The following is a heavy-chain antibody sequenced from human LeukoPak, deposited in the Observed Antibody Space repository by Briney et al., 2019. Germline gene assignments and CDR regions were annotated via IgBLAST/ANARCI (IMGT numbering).Heavy chain of an antibody. J-gene: IGHJ3*02. D-gene: IGHD1-26*01. CDR3: ARDHDSGSYYTSAFDI. CDR2: IKQDGSEK. V-gene: IGHV3-7*01. Sequence: HPGGSLRLSCAASGFTFSSYWMSWVRQAPGKGLEWVANIKQDGSEKYYVDSVKGRFTISRDNAKNSLYLQMNSLRAEDTAVYYCARDHDSGSYYTSAFDIWGQGTMVTVSS. CDR1: GFTFSSYW.